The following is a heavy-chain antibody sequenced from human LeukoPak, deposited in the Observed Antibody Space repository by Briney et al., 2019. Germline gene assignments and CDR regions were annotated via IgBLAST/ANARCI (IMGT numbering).Heavy chain of an antibody. V-gene: IGHV3-30-3*01. J-gene: IGHJ4*02. CDR1: GFTFSSYA. CDR3: ASSYDYSNYYFDY. CDR2: ISYDGSNK. D-gene: IGHD4-11*01. Sequence: GGSLRLSCAASGFTFSSYAMSWVRQAPGKGLEWVAVISYDGSNKYYADSVKGRFTISRDNSKNTLYLQMNSLRAEDTAVYYCASSYDYSNYYFDYWGQGTLVTVSS.